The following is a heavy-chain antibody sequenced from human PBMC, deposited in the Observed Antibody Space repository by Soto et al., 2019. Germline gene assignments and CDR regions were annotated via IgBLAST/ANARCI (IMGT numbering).Heavy chain of an antibody. D-gene: IGHD1-26*01. J-gene: IGHJ5*02. CDR2: IYHSGST. CDR3: ARDGTEASGLGWFDP. Sequence: QVQLQESGPGLVKPSQTLSLTCTVSGDSISRGGYYWNWIRQHPRKGLELIGYIYHSGSTNYNPSLRSRGTISVDAAKTQMSAEMSSVTVADKAIYYCARDGTEASGLGWFDPWGQGILVTVSS. CDR1: GDSISRGGYY. V-gene: IGHV4-31*03.